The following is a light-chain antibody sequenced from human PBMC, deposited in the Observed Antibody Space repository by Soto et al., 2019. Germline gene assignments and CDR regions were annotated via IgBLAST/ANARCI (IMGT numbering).Light chain of an antibody. CDR3: AAGNDSLNGWV. CDR1: SSNIGNNP. Sequence: QSVLTQPPSASGTPGQRVTISCSGSSSNIGNNPVNWYQQFPGTAPKLLIYSNNQRPSGVPDRFSGSKSGTSASLAISGLQSEDEADYYCAAGNDSLNGWVFGGGTKLTVL. V-gene: IGLV1-44*01. J-gene: IGLJ3*02. CDR2: SNN.